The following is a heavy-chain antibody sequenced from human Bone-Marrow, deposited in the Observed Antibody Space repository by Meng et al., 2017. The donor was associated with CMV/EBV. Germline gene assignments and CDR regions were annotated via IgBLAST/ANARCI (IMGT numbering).Heavy chain of an antibody. CDR3: ARRGNYYSYYGMDV. V-gene: IGHV4-34*01. CDR2: INHSGST. Sequence: TLSLTCAVYGGSFSGYYGSCIRQPPWKGLEWIGEINHSGSTNYNPSLKSPVTRSVDTSKNQFSLKLSSVTASDTAVDYCARRGNYYSYYGMDVWGQGTTVTVSS. D-gene: IGHD3-16*01. CDR1: GGSFSGYY. J-gene: IGHJ6*02.